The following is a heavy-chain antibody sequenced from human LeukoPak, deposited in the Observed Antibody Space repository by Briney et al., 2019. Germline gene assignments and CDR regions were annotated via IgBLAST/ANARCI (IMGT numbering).Heavy chain of an antibody. J-gene: IGHJ6*04. CDR3: ARGELLWFGEFTVYYYGMDV. CDR2: ISAYNGNT. V-gene: IGHV1-18*04. CDR1: GYTFTSYG. Sequence: ASVTVSCKASGYTFTSYGISWVRQAPGQGLEWMGWISAYNGNTNYAQKLQGRVTMTTDTSTSTAYMELRSLRSGDTAVYYCARGELLWFGEFTVYYYGMDVWGKGTTVTVSS. D-gene: IGHD3-10*01.